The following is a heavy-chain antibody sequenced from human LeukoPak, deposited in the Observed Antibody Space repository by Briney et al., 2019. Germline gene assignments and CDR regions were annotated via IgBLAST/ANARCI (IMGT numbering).Heavy chain of an antibody. Sequence: GASLQISCKVNGSYFSDYWIGGGRPLPGKGLEWMGIIYPGDSDTGYSPSFQGHVTMSVDKSTGTAHLQWRSLRASDTAIYYCARQDASGSRCFDYWGQGTLVTVSS. CDR2: IYPGDSDT. D-gene: IGHD3-10*01. CDR1: GSYFSDYW. J-gene: IGHJ4*02. CDR3: ARQDASGSRCFDY. V-gene: IGHV5-51*01.